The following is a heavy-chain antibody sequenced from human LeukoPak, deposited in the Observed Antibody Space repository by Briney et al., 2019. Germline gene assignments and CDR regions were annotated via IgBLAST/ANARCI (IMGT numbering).Heavy chain of an antibody. D-gene: IGHD6-13*01. CDR1: GYTFTSYG. CDR3: ARDLHVGLAAAGTLYYFDY. J-gene: IGHJ4*02. CDR2: ISAYNGNT. Sequence: ASVKVSCKASGYTFTSYGISWERQAPGQGLEWMGWISAYNGNTNYAQKLQGRVTMTTDTSTSTAYMELRSLRSDDTAVYYCARDLHVGLAAAGTLYYFDYWGQGTLVTVSS. V-gene: IGHV1-18*01.